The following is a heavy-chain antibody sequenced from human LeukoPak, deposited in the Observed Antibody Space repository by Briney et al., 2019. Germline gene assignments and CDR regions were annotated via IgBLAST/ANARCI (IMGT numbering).Heavy chain of an antibody. CDR3: ARYILSGWYDY. J-gene: IGHJ4*02. D-gene: IGHD6-19*01. CDR2: MYITGNT. V-gene: IGHV4-4*07. Sequence: SETLSLTCTVPGGSISSYYWSWIRQPAGKGLEWIGRMYITGNTNYNPSLKSRVTMSLDTSKNHFSLKLSSVTAADTAVYYCARYILSGWYDYWGQGTLVTVSS. CDR1: GGSISSYY.